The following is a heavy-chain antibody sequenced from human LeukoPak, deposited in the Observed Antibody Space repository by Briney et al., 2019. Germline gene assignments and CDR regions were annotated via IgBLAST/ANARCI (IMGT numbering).Heavy chain of an antibody. CDR3: ARDDIFYHYFDY. Sequence: ASVKVSCKASGYTLTSYGISWVRQAPGQGLEWMGWISAYNGNTNYAQKLQGRVTMTTDTSTSTAYMELRSLRSDDTAVYYCARDDIFYHYFDYWGQGTLVTVSS. CDR2: ISAYNGNT. CDR1: GYTLTSYG. D-gene: IGHD3-9*01. V-gene: IGHV1-18*04. J-gene: IGHJ4*02.